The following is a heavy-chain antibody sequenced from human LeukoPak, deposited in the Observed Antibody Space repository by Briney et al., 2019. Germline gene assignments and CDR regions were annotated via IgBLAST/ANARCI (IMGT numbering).Heavy chain of an antibody. CDR3: AKEAQYYYDTSAYYSGDYFDY. V-gene: IGHV3-30*18. CDR1: GLTFSNYG. Sequence: GGSLRLSCAASGLTFSNYGMHWVRQAPGKGLEWVAVISYDGSNKYYADSVKGRFTISRDNSKNTLYLQMSSPRAEDTAVYYCAKEAQYYYDTSAYYSGDYFDYWGQGTLVTVSS. D-gene: IGHD3-22*01. CDR2: ISYDGSNK. J-gene: IGHJ4*02.